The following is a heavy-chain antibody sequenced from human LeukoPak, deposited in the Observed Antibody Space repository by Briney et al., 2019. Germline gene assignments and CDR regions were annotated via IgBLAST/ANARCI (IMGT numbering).Heavy chain of an antibody. V-gene: IGHV5-51*01. J-gene: IGHJ4*02. Sequence: PGESLKISCKGSGYSFSNYWIGWVRQMPGKGLEWMGIIYPGEYDIRYSPSFQGQVTISADKSISTAYLQWSSLKASDTAMYYCARRRDLYSGSYYPFDYWGQGTLVTVSS. CDR3: ARRRDLYSGSYYPFDY. CDR1: GYSFSNYW. CDR2: IYPGEYDI. D-gene: IGHD1-26*01.